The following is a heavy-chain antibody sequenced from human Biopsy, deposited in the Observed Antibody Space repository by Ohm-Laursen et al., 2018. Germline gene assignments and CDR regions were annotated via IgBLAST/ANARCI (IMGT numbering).Heavy chain of an antibody. D-gene: IGHD2-21*01. CDR2: ISWNSGSI. CDR3: ARLGELHGLWYFDF. V-gene: IGHV3-9*01. J-gene: IGHJ4*02. CDR1: GFTFQDHA. Sequence: SLRLSCSASGFTFQDHAMRWVRQAPGKGLEWVSGISWNSGSINYAVSVQGRFTISRDNAKNSLYLQMNSLRVEDTALYFCARLGELHGLWYFDFWGQGALVTVSS.